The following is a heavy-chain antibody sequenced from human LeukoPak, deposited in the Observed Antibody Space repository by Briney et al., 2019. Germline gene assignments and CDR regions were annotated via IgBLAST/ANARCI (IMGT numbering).Heavy chain of an antibody. V-gene: IGHV4-30-4*01. D-gene: IGHD3-22*01. Sequence: SQTLSLTCTVSGGSISSGDYYWSWIRQPPGKGLDWIGYIYYSGSTYYNPSLKSRVTISVDTSKNQFSLKLSSVTAADTAVYYCAREGDYYDSSGYYDYWGQGTLVTVSS. CDR2: IYYSGST. CDR3: AREGDYYDSSGYYDY. J-gene: IGHJ4*02. CDR1: GGSISSGDYY.